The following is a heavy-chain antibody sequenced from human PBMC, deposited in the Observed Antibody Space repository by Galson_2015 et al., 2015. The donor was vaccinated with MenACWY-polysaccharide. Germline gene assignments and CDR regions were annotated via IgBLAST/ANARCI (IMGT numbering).Heavy chain of an antibody. CDR3: ARTNGDFDF. J-gene: IGHJ4*02. Sequence: SVKVSCKASGYTFTNYDINWVRLAPGQGLEWMAWMNPKSGYSGYAQKFHGRVTLTKDTSISTAYLELSSLRSEDTAMYHCARTNGDFDFWGQGTLITVSS. D-gene: IGHD4-17*01. V-gene: IGHV1-8*01. CDR2: MNPKSGYS. CDR1: GYTFTNYD.